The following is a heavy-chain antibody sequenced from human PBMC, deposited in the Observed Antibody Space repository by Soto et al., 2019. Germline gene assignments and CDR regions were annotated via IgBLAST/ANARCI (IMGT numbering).Heavy chain of an antibody. V-gene: IGHV4-31*03. Sequence: PSETLSLTGTVSGGSISSGCHYWSWIRQHPGKGLEWIGYIYYSGSTYYNPSLKSRVTISVDTSKNQFSLRLSSVTAADTAVYYCARGGLVVTTLMGAFDIWGQGTMVTVS. CDR2: IYYSGST. J-gene: IGHJ3*02. D-gene: IGHD2-21*02. CDR3: ARGGLVVTTLMGAFDI. CDR1: GGSISSGCHY.